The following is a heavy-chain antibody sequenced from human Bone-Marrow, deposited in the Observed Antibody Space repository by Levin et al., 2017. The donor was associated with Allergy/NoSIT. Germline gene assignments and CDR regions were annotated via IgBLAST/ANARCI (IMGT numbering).Heavy chain of an antibody. D-gene: IGHD2/OR15-2a*01. V-gene: IGHV3-23*01. J-gene: IGHJ4*02. CDR2: IGRSGRT. CDR3: ARGGIGEGGAIDS. Sequence: GESLKISCAAAGFTFTTYAMTWVRQAPGKGLNWVSSIGRSGRTYYAEPVKGRFTISRDNSKATVFLQMNSLSAEDTAIYYCARGGIGEGGAIDSWGQGTQVTVSS. CDR1: GFTFTTYA.